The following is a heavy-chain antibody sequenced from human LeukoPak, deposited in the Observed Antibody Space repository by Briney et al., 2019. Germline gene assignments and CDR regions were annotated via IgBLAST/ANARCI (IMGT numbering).Heavy chain of an antibody. CDR2: IKQDGSEK. CDR1: GFTFSSYW. CDR3: ARDPSDVIVLHYFDY. D-gene: IGHD3-22*01. J-gene: IGHJ4*02. Sequence: GGSLRLSCAASGFTFSSYWMSWVRQAPGKGLEWVANIKQDGSEKYYVDSVKGRFTISRDNAKNSLYLQMNSLRAEDTAVYYCARDPSDVIVLHYFDYWGQGTLVTVSS. V-gene: IGHV3-7*01.